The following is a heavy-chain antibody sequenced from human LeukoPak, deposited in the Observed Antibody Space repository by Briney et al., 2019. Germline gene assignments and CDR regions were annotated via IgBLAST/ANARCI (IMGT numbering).Heavy chain of an antibody. D-gene: IGHD1-14*01. V-gene: IGHV3-21*06. CDR3: ATETNGRHYDY. J-gene: IGHJ4*02. CDR1: GLTFSTSG. Sequence: GSLRLSCTNSGLTFSTSGFKWVRQAPGKGLEWVASIGPTGFDRYHADSIKGRFTISRDNANNFLYLQMDSLRAEDTAVYYCATETNGRHYDYWGQGTLLTVSS. CDR2: IGPTGFDR.